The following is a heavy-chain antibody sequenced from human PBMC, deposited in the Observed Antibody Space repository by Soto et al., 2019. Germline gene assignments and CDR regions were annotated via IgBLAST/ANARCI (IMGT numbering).Heavy chain of an antibody. Sequence: GASGKVSCKASGDTFTSYYMHWVRQSPGQGLEWMGVIDPSGGYTTYAQRFQGRVTMTRDTSTSTVYMELSSLRSEDTAVYYCARDLGGWPDYWGQGTLVAVSS. V-gene: IGHV1-46*01. CDR2: IDPSGGYT. CDR3: ARDLGGWPDY. J-gene: IGHJ4*02. D-gene: IGHD2-15*01. CDR1: GDTFTSYY.